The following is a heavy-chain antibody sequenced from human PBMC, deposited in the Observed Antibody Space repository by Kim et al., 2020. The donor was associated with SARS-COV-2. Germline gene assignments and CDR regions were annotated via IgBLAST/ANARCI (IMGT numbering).Heavy chain of an antibody. CDR2: IYYSGST. J-gene: IGHJ4*02. CDR1: GGSISSSSYY. CDR3: ARLLGYSSSWGSDY. Sequence: SETLSLTCTVSGGSISSSSYYWGWIRQPPGKGLEWIGSIYYSGSTYYNPSLKSRVAISLDTSKNQFSLKLSSVTAADTAVYYCARLLGYSSSWGSDYWGQGTLVTVSS. V-gene: IGHV4-39*01. D-gene: IGHD6-13*01.